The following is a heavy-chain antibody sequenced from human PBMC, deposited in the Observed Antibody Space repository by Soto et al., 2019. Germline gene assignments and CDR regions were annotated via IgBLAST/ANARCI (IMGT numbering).Heavy chain of an antibody. CDR2: INPNGGST. D-gene: IGHD5-18*01. J-gene: IGHJ4*02. CDR1: GYTFTHYY. Sequence: QVQLVQSGAEVKKPGASVKVSCKASGYTFTHYYIHWVRQAPGQGLEWMGIINPNGGSTTYAQKXXXXXXXTRDTSTSTVYMELSSLRSEDSAVYYCATSVNSAMAFDYWGQGTLVTVSS. CDR3: ATSVNSAMAFDY. V-gene: IGHV1-46*01.